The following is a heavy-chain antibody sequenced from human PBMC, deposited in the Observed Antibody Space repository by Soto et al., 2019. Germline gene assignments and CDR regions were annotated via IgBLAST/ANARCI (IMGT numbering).Heavy chain of an antibody. J-gene: IGHJ2*01. Sequence: QVQLVESGGGLVKPGGSLRLSCAASGFTFSDYYMSWIRQAPGKGLEWVSYISSSGSTIYYADSVKGRFTISRDNAKNSLYLQMNSLRAEETAVYYCARARRGGVMVIAATRWYFDLWGRGTLVTVSS. CDR1: GFTFSDYY. V-gene: IGHV3-11*01. CDR3: ARARRGGVMVIAATRWYFDL. CDR2: ISSSGSTI. D-gene: IGHD2-15*01.